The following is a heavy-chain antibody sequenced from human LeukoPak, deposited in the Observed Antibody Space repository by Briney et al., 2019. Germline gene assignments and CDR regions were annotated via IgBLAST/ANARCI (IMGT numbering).Heavy chain of an antibody. CDR1: GFTFSSYS. Sequence: GGSLRLSCAASGFTFSSYSMNWVRQAPGKGLEWVSSISSSSSYIYYADSVKGRFTISRDNAKNSLYLQMNSLRAEDTAVYYCAREPNWNPGAFDIWGQGTMVTVSS. J-gene: IGHJ3*02. CDR3: AREPNWNPGAFDI. D-gene: IGHD1-20*01. CDR2: ISSSSSYI. V-gene: IGHV3-21*04.